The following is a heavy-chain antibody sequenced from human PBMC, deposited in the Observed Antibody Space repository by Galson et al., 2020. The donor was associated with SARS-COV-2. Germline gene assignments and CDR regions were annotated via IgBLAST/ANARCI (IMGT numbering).Heavy chain of an antibody. CDR2: ISWNSGSI. CDR3: AKVGYSSSSEGFDY. D-gene: IGHD6-6*01. V-gene: IGHV3-9*01. J-gene: IGHJ4*02. Sequence: SLKISCAASGFTFDDYAMHWVRQAPGKGLEWVSGISWNSGSIGYADSVKGRFTISRDNAKNSLYLQMNSLRAEDTALYYCAKVGYSSSSEGFDYWGQGTLVTVSS. CDR1: GFTFDDYA.